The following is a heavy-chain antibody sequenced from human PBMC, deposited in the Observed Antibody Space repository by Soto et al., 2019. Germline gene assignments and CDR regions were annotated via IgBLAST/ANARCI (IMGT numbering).Heavy chain of an antibody. CDR3: ARQRRYYYDSSGYPDY. J-gene: IGHJ4*02. CDR2: VYYTGST. V-gene: IGHV4-39*01. Sequence: PSETLSLTCTVSGGSVSSGDYYWSWIRQPPGKGLEWIGSVYYTGSTFYNPSLKSRVTISVDTSKNQFSLRLSSVTAADTAVYYCARQRRYYYDSSGYPDYWGQGTLVTVSS. CDR1: GGSVSSGDYY. D-gene: IGHD3-22*01.